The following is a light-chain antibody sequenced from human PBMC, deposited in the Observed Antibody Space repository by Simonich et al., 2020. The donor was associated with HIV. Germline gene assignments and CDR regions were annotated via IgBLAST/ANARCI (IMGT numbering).Light chain of an antibody. V-gene: IGKV1-39*01. J-gene: IGKJ2*01. CDR1: QSIGNY. CDR3: QQSYSTLPYT. Sequence: DIQMTQSPSSLSASVGDRVTITCRASQSIGNYLNWYHQKPGKAPKLLIYTNSNLQSGVPSRCSGSGSGTDFTLTISSLQPDDFATYYCQQSYSTLPYTFGQGTKLEIK. CDR2: TNS.